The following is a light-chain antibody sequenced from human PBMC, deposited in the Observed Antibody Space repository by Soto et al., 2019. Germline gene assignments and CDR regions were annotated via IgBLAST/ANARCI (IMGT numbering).Light chain of an antibody. V-gene: IGLV2-14*01. CDR1: SSDVGGSNY. J-gene: IGLJ1*01. CDR2: DVR. Sequence: QSALTQPASVSGSPGQSITISCTGTSSDVGGSNYVSWYQQLPGKAPKLMIYDVRDRPSGVSNRFSGSKSGNTASLTISGLQAEDEADYYCSSYTRSSLCVFGTGTKVPVL. CDR3: SSYTRSSLCV.